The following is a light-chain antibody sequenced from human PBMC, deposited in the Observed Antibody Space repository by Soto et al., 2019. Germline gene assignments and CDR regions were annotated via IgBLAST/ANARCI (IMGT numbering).Light chain of an antibody. CDR3: CSHSSSITWM. CDR1: SSDVGGYNF. Sequence: QSVLTQTASVSGSPGQSITMSCTGTSSDVGGYNFVSWYQQHPGKAPKLIVHEVANRLSGVSGRFSGSKSGNTAFLTISGLQAEDEAVCYCCSHSSSITWMFGGGTQLTVL. V-gene: IGLV2-14*03. CDR2: EVA. J-gene: IGLJ3*02.